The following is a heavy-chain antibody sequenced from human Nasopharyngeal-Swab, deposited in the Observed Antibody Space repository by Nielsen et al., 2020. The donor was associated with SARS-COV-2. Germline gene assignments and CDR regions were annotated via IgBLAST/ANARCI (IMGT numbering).Heavy chain of an antibody. D-gene: IGHD3-22*01. CDR2: ISYDGSNK. V-gene: IGHV3-30-3*01. CDR1: GFTFSRYT. J-gene: IGHJ4*02. Sequence: GGSLRLSCAASGFTFSRYTMHWVRQAPGKGLEWVAVISYDGSNKYYADSAKGRFTISRDIFKNTLYLQMNSLRAEDTAVFYCASTPLDSSGYYYAFHYWGRGTLVTVSS. CDR3: ASTPLDSSGYYYAFHY.